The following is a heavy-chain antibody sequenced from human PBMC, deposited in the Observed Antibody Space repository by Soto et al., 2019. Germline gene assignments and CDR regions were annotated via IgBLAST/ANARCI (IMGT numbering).Heavy chain of an antibody. V-gene: IGHV1-8*01. CDR1: GYTFTSYD. J-gene: IGHJ6*02. CDR2: MNPNSGNT. CDR3: ARVAPPTVKEYYGMGV. Sequence: QVQLVQSGAEVKKPGASVKVSCKASGYTFTSYDINWVRQATGQGLEWMGWMNPNSGNTGYAQKFQGRVTMTRNTSISTAYMELSSLRSEDTAVYYCARVAPPTVKEYYGMGVWGQGTTVTVSS. D-gene: IGHD4-4*01.